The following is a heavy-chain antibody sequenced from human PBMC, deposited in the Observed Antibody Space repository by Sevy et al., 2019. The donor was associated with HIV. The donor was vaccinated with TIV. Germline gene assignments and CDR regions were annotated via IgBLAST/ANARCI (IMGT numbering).Heavy chain of an antibody. CDR3: AKAFRTHWNRVEPGAILDY. V-gene: IGHV3-23*01. D-gene: IGHD2-2*02. CDR2: ISGSGGSK. Sequence: GGSLRLSCAASGFTFSSYAMSWVRQAPGKGLEWVSPISGSGGSKYYADSVKGRFTISRDNSKNTLFLQMNTLRAEDTAGYYGAKAFRTHWNRVEPGAILDYWGQGTLVTVSS. CDR1: GFTFSSYA. J-gene: IGHJ4*02.